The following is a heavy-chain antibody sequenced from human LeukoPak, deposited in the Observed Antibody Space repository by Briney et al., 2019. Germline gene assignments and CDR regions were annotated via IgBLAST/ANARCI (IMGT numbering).Heavy chain of an antibody. CDR2: IRYDGSNK. CDR3: AKEPSGSYSFQH. CDR1: GFTFNSCA. D-gene: IGHD1-26*01. V-gene: IGHV3-30*02. Sequence: GGSLRLSCAASGFTFNSCAMHWVRQAPGKGLEWAAFIRYDGSNKYYADSVKGRFTISRDNSKNTLYLQMNSLRAEDTAVYYCAKEPSGSYSFQHWGQGTLVTVSS. J-gene: IGHJ1*01.